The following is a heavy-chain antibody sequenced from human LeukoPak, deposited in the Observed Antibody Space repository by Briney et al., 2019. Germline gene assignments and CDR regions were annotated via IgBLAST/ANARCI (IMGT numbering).Heavy chain of an antibody. Sequence: SETLSLTCTVSGGSISSYYWSWVRQPAGKGLEWIGRIYSSGNTNYNPSLKSRVTMSVDTSRNQFSLKLSSVTAADTAVYYCARGDYCSGGSCYSPPFDYWGQGTLVTVSS. CDR1: GGSISSYY. J-gene: IGHJ4*02. CDR2: IYSSGNT. D-gene: IGHD2-15*01. CDR3: ARGDYCSGGSCYSPPFDY. V-gene: IGHV4-4*07.